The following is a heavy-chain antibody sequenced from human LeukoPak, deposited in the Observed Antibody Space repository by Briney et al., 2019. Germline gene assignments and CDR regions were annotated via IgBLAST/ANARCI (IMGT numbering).Heavy chain of an antibody. CDR2: ISSSSSYI. CDR3: AREINGDIFDS. CDR1: GFTFSSYT. V-gene: IGHV3-21*01. J-gene: IGHJ4*02. D-gene: IGHD4-17*01. Sequence: KPGESLRLSCAASGFTFSSYTMNWVRQAPGRGLEWVSSISSSSSYIYYADSLRGRFTISRDNAKNSLYLQLNSLRAEDTAVYYCAREINGDIFDSWGQGTLVTVSS.